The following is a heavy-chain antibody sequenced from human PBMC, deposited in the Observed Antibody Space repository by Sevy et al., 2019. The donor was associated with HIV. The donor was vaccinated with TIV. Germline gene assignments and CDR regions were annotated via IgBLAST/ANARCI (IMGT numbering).Heavy chain of an antibody. Sequence: GGSLRLSCMASGFSFGDFAMSWVRQAPGKGLEWVGFIRSKTFGGTAEYAASVKGRFTNSRDDSKNIADLQMNSLKTEDTGVYYCTRVSRKNFYDSSGYYYFGHWGQGTLVTVSS. CDR1: GFSFGDFA. V-gene: IGHV3-49*04. D-gene: IGHD3-22*01. CDR2: IRSKTFGGTA. J-gene: IGHJ4*02. CDR3: TRVSRKNFYDSSGYYYFGH.